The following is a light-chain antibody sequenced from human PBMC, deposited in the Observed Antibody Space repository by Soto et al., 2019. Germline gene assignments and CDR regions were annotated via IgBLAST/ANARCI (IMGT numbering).Light chain of an antibody. V-gene: IGKV3-15*01. J-gene: IGKJ4*01. CDR2: DAS. Sequence: EIVMTQAPVTLSVSPGERATLACRASQTIRCALAWYQQKPGQAPRLLISDASTRATSIPARFNGSGSGTEFTRAISSLQSADFAIYYCHQYNTWPLTFGGGTKVEIK. CDR3: HQYNTWPLT. CDR1: QTIRCA.